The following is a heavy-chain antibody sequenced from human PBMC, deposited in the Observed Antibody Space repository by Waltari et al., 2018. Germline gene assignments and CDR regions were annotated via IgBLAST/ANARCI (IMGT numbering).Heavy chain of an antibody. J-gene: IGHJ3*02. V-gene: IGHV3-21*01. Sequence: VQLQESGPGLVKPSGTLSLTCAVSGGSISSSNWWSWVRQAPGKGLEWVSSISSRGDYIAYADSVKGRFIISRDNANNSVHLQMDSLTAEDTAVYYCARDNGDAFDIWGQGTMVTVSS. CDR3: ARDNGDAFDI. CDR2: ISSRGDYI. CDR1: GGSISSSN.